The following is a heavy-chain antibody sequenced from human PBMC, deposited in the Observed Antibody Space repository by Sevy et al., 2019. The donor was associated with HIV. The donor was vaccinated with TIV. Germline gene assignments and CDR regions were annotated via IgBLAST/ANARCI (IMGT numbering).Heavy chain of an antibody. Sequence: SETLSLTCTVSGGSISSSSYYWGWIRQPPGKGLEWIGSIYYSGSTYYNPSLKSRVTISVDASKNQFSLKLCSVTAADTAVYYCARPLYGRGAFDIWGQGTMVTVSS. D-gene: IGHD1-26*01. CDR2: IYYSGST. CDR1: GGSISSSSYY. J-gene: IGHJ3*02. CDR3: ARPLYGRGAFDI. V-gene: IGHV4-39*01.